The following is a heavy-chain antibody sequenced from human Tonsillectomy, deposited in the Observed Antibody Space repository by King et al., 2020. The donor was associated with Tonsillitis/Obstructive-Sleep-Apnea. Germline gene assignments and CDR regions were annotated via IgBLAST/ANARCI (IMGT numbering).Heavy chain of an antibody. D-gene: IGHD6-6*01. Sequence: VQLVESGAEVKKPGSSVKVSCTASGGTFSSYAISWVRQAPGQGLEWMGGIIPIFGTANYAQKFQGRVTITADESTSTAYMELSSLRSEDTAVYYCARADIAARRTGYYYYMDVWGKGTTVTVSS. CDR3: ARADIAARRTGYYYYMDV. CDR2: IIPIFGTA. J-gene: IGHJ6*03. CDR1: GGTFSSYA. V-gene: IGHV1-69*01.